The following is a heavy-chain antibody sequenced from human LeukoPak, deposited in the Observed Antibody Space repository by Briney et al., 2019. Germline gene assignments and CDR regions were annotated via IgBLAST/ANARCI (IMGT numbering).Heavy chain of an antibody. CDR3: ASKHCSGGSCRFDY. CDR2: ISSSSSTI. J-gene: IGHJ4*02. D-gene: IGHD2-15*01. V-gene: IGHV3-48*01. CDR1: GFIFSTYS. Sequence: QPGGSLRLSCAASGFIFSTYSMSWVRQAPGKGLEWVSYISSSSSTIYYADSVEGRFTISRDNTKNSLYLQMNSLRGEDTAVYYCASKHCSGGSCRFDYWGQGTLVTVSS.